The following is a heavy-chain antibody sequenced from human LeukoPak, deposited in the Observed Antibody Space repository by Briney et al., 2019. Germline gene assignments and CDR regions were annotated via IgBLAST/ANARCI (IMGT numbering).Heavy chain of an antibody. CDR3: ARGVVSITGTKGYSFDP. V-gene: IGHV1-2*02. J-gene: IGHJ5*02. Sequence: ASVKVSCKASGYTFTGYYIHWVRQAPGQGLEWMGWINPNSGGTNYAQKFQGRVTMTRDTSISTAYMGLSRLRSDDTAVYYCARGVVSITGTKGYSFDPWGQGTLVTVSS. CDR1: GYTFTGYY. D-gene: IGHD1-20*01. CDR2: INPNSGGT.